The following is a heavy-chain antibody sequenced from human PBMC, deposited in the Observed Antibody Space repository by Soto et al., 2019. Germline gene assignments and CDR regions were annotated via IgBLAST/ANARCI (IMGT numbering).Heavy chain of an antibody. Sequence: GGSLRLSCTASGLTFSSYAVHWVRQAPGKGLEWVPVISGDGGNKYFAESVRGRFLISRDNSKNTVYLQMNSLRHEDTAVYFCARRLTSTVSALGYWGQGTLVTVSS. V-gene: IGHV3-30-3*01. CDR1: GLTFSSYA. CDR2: ISGDGGNK. D-gene: IGHD6-19*01. J-gene: IGHJ4*02. CDR3: ARRLTSTVSALGY.